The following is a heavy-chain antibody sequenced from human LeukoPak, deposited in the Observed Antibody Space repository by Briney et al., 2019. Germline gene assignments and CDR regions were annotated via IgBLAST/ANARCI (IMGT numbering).Heavy chain of an antibody. CDR3: ARGPRQGGDFWSATDWFDP. Sequence: PSETLSLTCTVSGASISSASYYWAWIRQPPGKGLEWIASMHYTGSTYFNPSLKSRVTISVDTSKNQFSLNLNSVTAADTAVYYCARGPRQGGDFWSATDWFDPWGQGTLVTVSS. CDR1: GASISSASYY. CDR2: MHYTGST. V-gene: IGHV4-39*07. D-gene: IGHD3-3*01. J-gene: IGHJ5*02.